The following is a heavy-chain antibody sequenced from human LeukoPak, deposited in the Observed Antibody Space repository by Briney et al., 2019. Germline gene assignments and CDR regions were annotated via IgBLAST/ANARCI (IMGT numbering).Heavy chain of an antibody. D-gene: IGHD6-6*01. CDR3: ARPHSSSAYYFDY. V-gene: IGHV5-51*01. CDR1: GYSFTSYW. Sequence: PGESLKISCKGSGYSFTSYWIGWVRQMPGKGLEWMGIIYPGDSDTRYSPSSQGQVTISADKSISTAYLQWSSLKASDTAMYYCARPHSSSAYYFDYWGQGTLVTVSS. CDR2: IYPGDSDT. J-gene: IGHJ4*02.